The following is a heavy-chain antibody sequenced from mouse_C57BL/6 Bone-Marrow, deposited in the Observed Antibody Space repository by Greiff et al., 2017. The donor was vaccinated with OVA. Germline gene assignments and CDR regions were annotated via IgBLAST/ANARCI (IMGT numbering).Heavy chain of an antibody. CDR2: INYDGSST. V-gene: IGHV5-16*01. Sequence: EVQLVESGGGLVQPGSSMKLSCTASGFTFSDYYMAWVRQVPEKGLEWVANINYDGSSTYYLDSLKSRFIISRDNAKNILYLQMSSLKSEDTATYYCARDKGTTVVDWYFDVWGTGTTVTVSS. CDR3: ARDKGTTVVDWYFDV. D-gene: IGHD1-1*01. J-gene: IGHJ1*03. CDR1: GFTFSDYY.